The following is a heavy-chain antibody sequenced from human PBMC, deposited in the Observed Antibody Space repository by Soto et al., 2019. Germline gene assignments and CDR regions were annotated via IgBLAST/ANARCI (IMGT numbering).Heavy chain of an antibody. CDR2: IYHSGST. J-gene: IGHJ4*02. V-gene: IGHV4-4*02. Sequence: SETLSLTCAVSGGSISSSNWWSWVRQPPGKGLEWIGEIYHSGSTNYNPSLKSRVTISVDKSKNQFSLKLSSVTAADTAVYYCAREVSSGCYYLHYWGQGTMLTVYS. CDR3: AREVSSGCYYLHY. CDR1: GGSISSSNW. D-gene: IGHD6-19*01.